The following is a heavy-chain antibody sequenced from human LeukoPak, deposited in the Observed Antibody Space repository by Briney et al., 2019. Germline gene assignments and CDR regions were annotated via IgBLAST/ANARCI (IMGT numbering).Heavy chain of an antibody. Sequence: ASVKVSCKASGYTFTDYYVHWVRQAPGQGLEWMGWINPNSGGTSYAQKFKGRVPMTRDTSISTAYRELSRLRSDDTAVYYCARAYSGYSEIDYWGQGTLVTVSS. CDR1: GYTFTDYY. D-gene: IGHD5-12*01. CDR3: ARAYSGYSEIDY. J-gene: IGHJ4*02. V-gene: IGHV1-2*02. CDR2: INPNSGGT.